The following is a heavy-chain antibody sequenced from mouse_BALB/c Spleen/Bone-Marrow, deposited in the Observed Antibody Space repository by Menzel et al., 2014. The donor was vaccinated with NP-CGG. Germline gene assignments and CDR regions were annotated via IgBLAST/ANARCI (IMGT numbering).Heavy chain of an antibody. Sequence: VMLVESGPGLVAPSQSLSITCTVSGFSLTTYGVSWVRQPPGKGLEWLGVIWGDGSTNYHSALISRLSISKDNSKGQVILKLNSLQTDDTATYCCTKDWGWFAYWGQGTLVTVSA. CDR3: TKDWGWFAY. CDR1: GFSLTTYG. D-gene: IGHD4-1*01. V-gene: IGHV2-3*01. J-gene: IGHJ3*01. CDR2: IWGDGST.